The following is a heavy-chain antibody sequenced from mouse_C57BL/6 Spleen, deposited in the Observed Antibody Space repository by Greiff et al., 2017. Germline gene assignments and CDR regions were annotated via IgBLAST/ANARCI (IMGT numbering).Heavy chain of an antibody. V-gene: IGHV1-82*01. J-gene: IGHJ4*01. CDR3: AILYDGNYYAMDY. CDR1: GYAFSSSW. Sequence: VQLQQSGPELVKPGASVKISCKASGYAFSSSWMNWVKQRPGKGLEWIGRIYPGDGDTNYNGKFKGKATLTADKSSSTAYMQLSSLTSEDSAVYFYAILYDGNYYAMDYWGQGTSVTVSS. D-gene: IGHD2-3*01. CDR2: IYPGDGDT.